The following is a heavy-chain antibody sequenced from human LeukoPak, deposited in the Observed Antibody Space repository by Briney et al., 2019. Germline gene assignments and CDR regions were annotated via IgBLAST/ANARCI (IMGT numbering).Heavy chain of an antibody. CDR3: ARARSSSWGYYYSMDV. CDR2: INTDGSTT. Sequence: PGGSLRLSCVASGLTISTYWMNWVRQAPGKGLVWVSHINTDGSTTNYADSVKGRFTISRDNAKNKLYLQMNSLRAEDTAVYYCARARSSSWGYYYSMDVWGQGTTVTVSS. J-gene: IGHJ6*02. V-gene: IGHV3-74*01. CDR1: GLTISTYW. D-gene: IGHD6-13*01.